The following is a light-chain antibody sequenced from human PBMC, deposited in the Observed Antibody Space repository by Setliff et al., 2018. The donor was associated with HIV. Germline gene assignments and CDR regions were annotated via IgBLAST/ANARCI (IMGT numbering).Light chain of an antibody. V-gene: IGLV2-14*01. CDR3: CSYTSSTTLV. CDR1: SSDVGGYDY. J-gene: IGLJ1*01. CDR2: EVG. Sequence: QSALTQPASASGSPGQSITISCTGTSSDVGGYDYVSWYQQHPGKVPKLMLYEVGNRPSGVSNRFSGSKSGNTASLTISGLQAEDEADYYCCSYTSSTTLVFGTGTKGTVL.